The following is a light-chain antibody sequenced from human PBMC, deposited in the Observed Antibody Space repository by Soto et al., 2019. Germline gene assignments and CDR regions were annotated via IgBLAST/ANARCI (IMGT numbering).Light chain of an antibody. CDR3: KYYDKLEKAIT. CDR1: QSVGSNY. J-gene: IGKJ5*01. Sequence: ETVLTQFAGTFYFSRGERSTLSCMASQSVGSNYLAWYQQRPGQPPNLLIFGASHRAPDIPDRFSGSGSGTDFTLTISRLEPEDFAVYYCKYYDKLEKAITFGQGIRLENK. V-gene: IGKV3-20*01. CDR2: GAS.